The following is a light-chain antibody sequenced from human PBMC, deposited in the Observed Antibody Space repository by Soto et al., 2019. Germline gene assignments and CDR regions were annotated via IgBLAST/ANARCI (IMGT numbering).Light chain of an antibody. J-gene: IGLJ3*02. V-gene: IGLV1-44*01. CDR1: SSNIGAGYD. CDR3: AVWDDNLNGPL. CDR2: SNN. Sequence: QSVLTQPPSVSGAPGQRVTISCTGSSSNIGAGYDVHWYQQLPGTAPKLLIFSNNQRPSGVPDRFSDSKSGTSASLAISGLQSEDEADYYCAVWDDNLNGPLFGGGTKLTVL.